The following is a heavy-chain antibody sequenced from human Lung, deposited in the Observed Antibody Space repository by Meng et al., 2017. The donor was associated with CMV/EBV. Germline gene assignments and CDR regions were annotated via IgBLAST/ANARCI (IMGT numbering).Heavy chain of an antibody. CDR2: INSNSNNI. J-gene: IGHJ4*02. CDR3: ARDRRYDTSGYPDY. Sequence: GESXKISCAASGFSFNTYTLNWVRQAPGKGLEWVSSINSNSNNILYADSVKGRFTISRDNAKSSLSLQMNSLRAEDTAVYYCARDRRYDTSGYPDYWGQGTXVTVYS. D-gene: IGHD3-22*01. V-gene: IGHV3-21*01. CDR1: GFSFNTYT.